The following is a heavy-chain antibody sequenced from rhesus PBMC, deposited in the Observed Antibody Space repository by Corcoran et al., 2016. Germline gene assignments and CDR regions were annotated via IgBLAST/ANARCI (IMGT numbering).Heavy chain of an antibody. D-gene: IGHD6-13*01. J-gene: IGHJ4*01. CDR1: GGAISDSYR. CDR3: AREQEQLGSFDY. CDR2: IYGSSTST. Sequence: QVQLQESGPGVVKPSETLSLTCAVSGGAISDSYRWSWIRQPPGKGLEWIGYIYGSSTSTNYNPSLKSRVTISKDTSKNQFSLKLSSVTAADTAVYYCAREQEQLGSFDYWGQGVLVTVSS. V-gene: IGHV4S10*01.